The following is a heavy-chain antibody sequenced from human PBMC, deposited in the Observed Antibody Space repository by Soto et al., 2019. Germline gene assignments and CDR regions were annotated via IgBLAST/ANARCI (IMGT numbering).Heavy chain of an antibody. CDR3: ARARSGSPSEYFQY. J-gene: IGHJ1*01. CDR1: GYTFTTYA. D-gene: IGHD1-26*01. CDR2: INAGNGNT. Sequence: ASVKVSCKASGYTFTTYAMHWVRQAPGQRLEWMGWINAGNGNTKYSQKFRGRVTITRDTSASTAYMELSSLIFEDTAVYYCARARSGSPSEYFQYWGQGTLVTVSS. V-gene: IGHV1-3*01.